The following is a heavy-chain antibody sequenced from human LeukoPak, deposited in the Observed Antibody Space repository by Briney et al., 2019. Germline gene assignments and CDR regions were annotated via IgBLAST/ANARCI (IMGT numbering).Heavy chain of an antibody. CDR2: IYSDGST. CDR3: ARNPTTAYYYYYYMDV. CDR1: GFTVSSNY. V-gene: IGHV3-53*01. D-gene: IGHD4-17*01. Sequence: GGSLRLSCAASGFTVSSNYMSWVRQAPGKGLEWVSEIYSDGSTYYAASVKGRFSISRDNSKNTLYLQMNSLRAEDTAVYYCARNPTTAYYYYYYMDVWGKGTTVTVSS. J-gene: IGHJ6*03.